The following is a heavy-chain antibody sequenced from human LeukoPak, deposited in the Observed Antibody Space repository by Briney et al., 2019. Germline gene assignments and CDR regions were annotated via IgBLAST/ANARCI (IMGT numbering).Heavy chain of an antibody. CDR2: ISDGGSTV. D-gene: IGHD3-16*01. J-gene: IGHJ6*02. CDR1: GFTFSSYE. V-gene: IGHV3-48*03. Sequence: PGGSLRLSCAASGFTFSSYEMNWVRQAPGKGLEWLSYISDGGSTVYYADSVKGRFTISRDSAKNSVYLQMNNLRVEDTAVYYCARDLGVSNYYAMDVWGQGTTVTVS. CDR3: ARDLGVSNYYAMDV.